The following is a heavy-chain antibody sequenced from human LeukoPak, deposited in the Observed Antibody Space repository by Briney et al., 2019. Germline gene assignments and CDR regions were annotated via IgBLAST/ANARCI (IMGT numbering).Heavy chain of an antibody. V-gene: IGHV3-23*01. J-gene: IGHJ4*02. CDR3: AKDILSRRDSSGYPLDY. CDR2: ISGSGGNT. CDR1: GFTFSSYA. D-gene: IGHD3-22*01. Sequence: GGSLRLSCAASGFTFSSYAMSWVRQAPGQGLEGGSAISGSGGNTYYADSVKVRLTIDRDNSKNTLYMKMNSLRAEDTAVYYCAKDILSRRDSSGYPLDYWGQGTLVTVSS.